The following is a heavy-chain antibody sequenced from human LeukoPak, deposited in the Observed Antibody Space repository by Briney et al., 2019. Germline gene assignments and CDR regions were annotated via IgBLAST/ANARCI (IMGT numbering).Heavy chain of an antibody. V-gene: IGHV3-23*01. CDR1: GLTFSSYS. D-gene: IGHD6-13*01. J-gene: IGHJ4*02. CDR2: ISGIGGST. Sequence: GGSLRLSCAASGLTFSSYSMIWVRQAPGMGLGWVSGISGIGGSTYYAYSVMGRFSISRDTSNNPLYLQMNSLRAEDTAVYYCAKEQEYSSSWYGVYYFDYWGQGTLVTVSS. CDR3: AKEQEYSSSWYGVYYFDY.